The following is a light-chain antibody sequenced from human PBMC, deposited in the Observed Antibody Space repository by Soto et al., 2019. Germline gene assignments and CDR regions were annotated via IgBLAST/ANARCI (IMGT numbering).Light chain of an antibody. CDR2: DVS. V-gene: IGLV2-14*01. J-gene: IGLJ1*01. Sequence: QSALTQPASVSGSPGQSITISCTGTSSDVGGYNYVSWYQQHPGKAPKLMISDVSNRPSGVSNRFSGSKSGNTASLTISGLQAEDEADYYCSSYTSSSTLMGFGTGTKVTV. CDR1: SSDVGGYNY. CDR3: SSYTSSSTLMG.